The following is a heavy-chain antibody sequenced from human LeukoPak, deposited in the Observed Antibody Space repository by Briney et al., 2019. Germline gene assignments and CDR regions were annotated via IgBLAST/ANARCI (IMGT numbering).Heavy chain of an antibody. CDR3: ATIKRGSTYGYFDF. J-gene: IGHJ4*02. CDR2: MFDTVST. V-gene: IGHV4-59*01. Sequence: MFDTVSTKSNPSLKSRLTLSVDTSKKQLSLRLSSVTAADTAVYYCATIKRGSTYGYFDFWGQGIKVTVS. D-gene: IGHD5-18*01.